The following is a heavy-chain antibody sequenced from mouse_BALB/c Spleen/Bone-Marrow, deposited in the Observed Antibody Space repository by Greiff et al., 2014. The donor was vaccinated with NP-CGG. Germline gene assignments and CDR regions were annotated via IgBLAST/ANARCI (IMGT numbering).Heavy chain of an antibody. J-gene: IGHJ4*01. CDR1: GFNIKDTY. Sequence: EVQLQQSGAELVKPGASVKLSCTASGFNIKDTYMHWVKQRPEQGLEWIGRIDPANGNTKFDPKFQGKATITADTSSNAAYLLRSSLASEDTAVYYCARGTPYAMDYWGQGTSVTVSS. CDR3: ARGTPYAMDY. CDR2: IDPANGNT. V-gene: IGHV14-3*02. D-gene: IGHD2-14*01.